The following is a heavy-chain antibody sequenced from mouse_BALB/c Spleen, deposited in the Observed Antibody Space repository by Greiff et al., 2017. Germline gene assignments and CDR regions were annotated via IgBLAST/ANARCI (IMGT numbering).Heavy chain of an antibody. D-gene: IGHD2-3*01. Sequence: KQPGSELVRPGASVKLSCKASGYTFTSYWMHWVKQRPGQGLEWIGNIYPGSGSTNYDEKFKSKATLTVDTSSSTAYMQLSSLTSEDSAVYYCTREDGAYWGQGTLVTVSA. CDR2: IYPGSGST. CDR3: TREDGAY. CDR1: GYTFTSYW. V-gene: IGHV1S22*01. J-gene: IGHJ3*01.